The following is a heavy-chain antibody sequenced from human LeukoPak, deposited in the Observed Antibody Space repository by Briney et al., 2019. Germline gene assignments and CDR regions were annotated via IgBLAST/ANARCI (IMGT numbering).Heavy chain of an antibody. V-gene: IGHV3-48*03. J-gene: IGHJ3*02. Sequence: GGSLRLSCAASGFSFSSYEMNWVREAPGKGLEWGSYISSSGSTIYYAHSVKGRFTISRDNPKNSLYLQINSLRAEDTAVYYCARDCGGSCYALVTDAFDIWGQGTTVTVSP. D-gene: IGHD2-15*01. CDR3: ARDCGGSCYALVTDAFDI. CDR2: ISSSGSTI. CDR1: GFSFSSYE.